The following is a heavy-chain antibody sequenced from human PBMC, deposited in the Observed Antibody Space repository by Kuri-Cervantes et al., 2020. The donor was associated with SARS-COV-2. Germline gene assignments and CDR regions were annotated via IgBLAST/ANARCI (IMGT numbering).Heavy chain of an antibody. V-gene: IGHV4-38-2*01. CDR1: GYSISSGYY. J-gene: IGHJ2*01. D-gene: IGHD4/OR15-4a*01. Sequence: GSLRLSCAVSGYSISSGYYWGWIRQPPGKGLEWIGSIYHSGSTYYNPSLKSRVTISVDTSKNQFSPKLSSVTAADTAVYYCARRAKHWYFDLWGRGTLVTVSS. CDR3: ARRAKHWYFDL. CDR2: IYHSGST.